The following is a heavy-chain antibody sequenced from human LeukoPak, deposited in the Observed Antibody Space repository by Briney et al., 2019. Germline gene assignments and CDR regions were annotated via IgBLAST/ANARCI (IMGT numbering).Heavy chain of an antibody. CDR3: ARGGSGSYFSWLDP. J-gene: IGHJ5*02. Sequence: ASVKVSCKASGYTFTGYYMHWVRQAPGQGLEWMGRIDPNNGATNYAQKFQGRVTMTRDTSISTAYMELSRLRSDDTAVYYCARGGSGSYFSWLDPWGQGTLVTVSS. D-gene: IGHD3-10*01. V-gene: IGHV1-2*06. CDR2: IDPNNGAT. CDR1: GYTFTGYY.